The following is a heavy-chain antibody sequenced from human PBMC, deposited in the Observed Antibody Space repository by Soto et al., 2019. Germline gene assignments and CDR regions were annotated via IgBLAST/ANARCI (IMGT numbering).Heavy chain of an antibody. V-gene: IGHV4-59*01. Sequence: PSETLSLTCTVSGGSISNSYWSWIRQPPGKGLEWIGYIYDSGSTNYNPSLKSRVTISVDTSKNQFYLKLSSVTAADTAVYYCAKTPKGYCSFASCYSWFDPWGQGTLVTVSS. CDR1: GGSISNSY. CDR3: AKTPKGYCSFASCYSWFDP. J-gene: IGHJ5*02. CDR2: IYDSGST. D-gene: IGHD2-2*01.